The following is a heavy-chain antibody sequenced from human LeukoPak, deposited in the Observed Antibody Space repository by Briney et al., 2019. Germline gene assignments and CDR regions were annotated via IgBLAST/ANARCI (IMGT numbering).Heavy chain of an antibody. V-gene: IGHV1-46*01. Sequence: ASVKVSCKASGYTFTSYYMHWVRQAPGQGLEWMGIINPSGGSTSYAQKFQGRVTMTRDTSTSTVYMELSSLRSEDTAVYYCARDPLNYDFWSGYYMTPYYYYGMDVWGQGTTVTVSS. CDR3: ARDPLNYDFWSGYYMTPYYYYGMDV. J-gene: IGHJ6*02. CDR1: GYTFTSYY. CDR2: INPSGGST. D-gene: IGHD3-3*01.